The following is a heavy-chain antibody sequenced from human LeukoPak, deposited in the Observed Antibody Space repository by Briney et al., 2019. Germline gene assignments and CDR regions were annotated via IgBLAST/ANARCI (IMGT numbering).Heavy chain of an antibody. Sequence: PSETLSLTCAVYGGSFSGYYWNWIRQPPGKGLEWIGEINHSGSTNYNPSLKSRVTISVDTSKNQSSLKLSSVTAADTAVYYCARYPARSIPAAIRKAFDYWGQGTLVTVSS. CDR1: GGSFSGYY. J-gene: IGHJ4*02. CDR3: ARYPARSIPAAIRKAFDY. D-gene: IGHD2-2*01. CDR2: INHSGST. V-gene: IGHV4-34*01.